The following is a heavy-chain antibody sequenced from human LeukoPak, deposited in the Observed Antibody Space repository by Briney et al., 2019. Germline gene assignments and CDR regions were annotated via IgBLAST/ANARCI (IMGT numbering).Heavy chain of an antibody. Sequence: GRSLRLSCAASGFTFDDYAMHWVRQAPGKGLEWVSGISWNSGSIGYADSVKGRFTISRDNAKNSLYLQMNSLRAEDTALYHCARGPGGFGTYGMDAWGQGTTVTVSS. D-gene: IGHD3-10*01. CDR1: GFTFDDYA. J-gene: IGHJ6*02. CDR2: ISWNSGSI. CDR3: ARGPGGFGTYGMDA. V-gene: IGHV3-9*01.